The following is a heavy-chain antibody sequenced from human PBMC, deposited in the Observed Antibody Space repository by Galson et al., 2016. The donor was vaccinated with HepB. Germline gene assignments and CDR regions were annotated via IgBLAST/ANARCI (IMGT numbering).Heavy chain of an antibody. J-gene: IGHJ4*02. V-gene: IGHV3-23*01. CDR2: ISVSGRST. CDR1: GFTFSSYA. CDR3: AKGYGLWDY. D-gene: IGHD5-18*01. Sequence: SLRLSCAASGFTFSSYAMSWVRQAPGKGLEWVSGISVSGRSTYYADSVKGRFTISRDNSKNTLYLQMNSLRVEDTAVYYCAKGYGLWDYWGQGTLVTVSS.